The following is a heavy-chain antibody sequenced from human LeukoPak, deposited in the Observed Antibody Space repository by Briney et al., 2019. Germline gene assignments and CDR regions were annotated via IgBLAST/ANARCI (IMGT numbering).Heavy chain of an antibody. CDR2: INPNSGGT. Sequence: ASAKVSCKASGYTFSDYYIHWVRQAPGQGLEWMGWINPNSGGTNYAQKFQGRVTMTRDTSISTAYMELSRLRSDDTAVYYCASNVYDFWSGYEPLYYYYYYMDVWGKGTTVTVSS. CDR1: GYTFSDYY. V-gene: IGHV1-2*02. D-gene: IGHD3-3*01. J-gene: IGHJ6*03. CDR3: ASNVYDFWSGYEPLYYYYYYMDV.